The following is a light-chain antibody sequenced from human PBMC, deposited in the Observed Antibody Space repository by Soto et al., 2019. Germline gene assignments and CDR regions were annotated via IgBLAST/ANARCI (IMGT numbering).Light chain of an antibody. CDR2: AAS. CDR3: QQYYNWPRT. J-gene: IGKJ1*01. CDR1: QSLGSD. Sequence: EIVMTQSPGTLSLSPGAPAPLSCRASQSLGSDLAWYQQKPGQAPRLLIFAASARPTGIPARISGSGSGTEFTLTISSLRSEDFAVYFCQQYYNWPRTFGQGTKVDI. V-gene: IGKV3-15*01.